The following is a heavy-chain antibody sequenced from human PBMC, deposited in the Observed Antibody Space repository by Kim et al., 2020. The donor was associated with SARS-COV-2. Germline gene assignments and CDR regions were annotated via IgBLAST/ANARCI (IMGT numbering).Heavy chain of an antibody. Sequence: SETLSLTCTVSGGSISITSYYWGWIRQPPGKGLEWIGSIYYSGRTYYNPSLKSRVTISVDTSRNQFSLRLISLTAADTAVYFCARQPYYDSGGHDYWGQGTLVTVS. D-gene: IGHD3-22*01. V-gene: IGHV4-39*01. CDR2: IYYSGRT. CDR3: ARQPYYDSGGHDY. J-gene: IGHJ4*02. CDR1: GGSISITSYY.